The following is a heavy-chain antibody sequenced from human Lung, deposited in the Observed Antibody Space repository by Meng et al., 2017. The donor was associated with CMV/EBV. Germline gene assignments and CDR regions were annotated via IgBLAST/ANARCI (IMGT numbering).Heavy chain of an antibody. CDR2: INPNTGDT. CDR3: ARSIVVVIATLDP. V-gene: IGHV1-2*02. Sequence: ASVKVSXKASGYTFTAYYLHWVRQAPGQGLEWMGWINPNTGDTNYAQKFQGRVTMTRDTSISTAYMELSSLTSDDTAVYYCARSIVVVIATLDPCGKGTLITVSS. D-gene: IGHD2-21*01. J-gene: IGHJ5*02. CDR1: GYTFTAYY.